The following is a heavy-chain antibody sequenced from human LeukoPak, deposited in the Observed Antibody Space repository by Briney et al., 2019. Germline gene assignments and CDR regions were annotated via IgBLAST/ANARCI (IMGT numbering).Heavy chain of an antibody. Sequence: PSETLSLTCTVSGGSISSSSYYWGWIRQPPGKGLEWIGSIYYSGSTYYNPSLKSRVTISVDTSKNQFSLKLSSVTAADTAVYYCARVIAAAGRPYYYMDVWGKGTTVTISS. CDR3: ARVIAAAGRPYYYMDV. V-gene: IGHV4-39*07. J-gene: IGHJ6*03. CDR1: GGSISSSSYY. CDR2: IYYSGST. D-gene: IGHD6-13*01.